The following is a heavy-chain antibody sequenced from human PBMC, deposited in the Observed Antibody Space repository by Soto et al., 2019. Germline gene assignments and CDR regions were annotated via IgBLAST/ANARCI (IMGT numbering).Heavy chain of an antibody. CDR3: AKDDCSSTSCYEMDV. J-gene: IGHJ6*04. Sequence: GSLRLSCAASGFTFSSYAMSWVRQAPGKGLEWVSAISGSGGSTYYADSVKGRFTISRDNSKNTLYLQMNSLRAEDTAVYYCAKDDCSSTSCYEMDVWGKGTTVTVSS. D-gene: IGHD2-2*01. CDR1: GFTFSSYA. CDR2: ISGSGGST. V-gene: IGHV3-23*01.